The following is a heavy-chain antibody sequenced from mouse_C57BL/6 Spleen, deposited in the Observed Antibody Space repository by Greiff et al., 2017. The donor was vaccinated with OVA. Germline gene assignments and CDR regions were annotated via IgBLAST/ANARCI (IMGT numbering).Heavy chain of an antibody. J-gene: IGHJ2*01. CDR3: ARDGLGEGDFDY. D-gene: IGHD4-1*01. CDR2: INYDGSST. CDR1: GFTFSDYY. V-gene: IGHV5-16*01. Sequence: EVHLVESEGGLVQPGSSMKLSCTASGFTFSDYYMAWVRQVPEKGLEWVANINYDGSSTYYLDSLKSRFIISRDNAKNILYLQMSSLKSEDTATYYCARDGLGEGDFDYWGQGTTLTVSS.